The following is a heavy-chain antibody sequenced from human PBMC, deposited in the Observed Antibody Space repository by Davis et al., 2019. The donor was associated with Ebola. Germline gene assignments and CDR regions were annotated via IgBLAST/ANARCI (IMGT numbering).Heavy chain of an antibody. CDR3: ARKPARVRNWFDP. CDR1: GASVISYY. J-gene: IGHJ5*02. Sequence: SETLSLTCTVSGASVISYYWTWIRQPPGQGLEWIGYVYDSGSTNYNPSLKSRVTISVDTSKNQFSLKLSSVTAADTAVYYCARKPARVRNWFDPWGQGTLVTVSS. V-gene: IGHV4-59*02. CDR2: VYDSGST. D-gene: IGHD3-3*01.